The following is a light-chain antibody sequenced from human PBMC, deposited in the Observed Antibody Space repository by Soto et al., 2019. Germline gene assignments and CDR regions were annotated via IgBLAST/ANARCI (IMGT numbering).Light chain of an antibody. J-gene: IGKJ1*01. CDR2: GAS. Sequence: EIVMTQSPGTLSVSPGERATLSCRASQSVSSNLAWYQQKPGQAPRLLIYGASTRATGIPSRFSGSRSGTDFTLTISSRQSEDFAVYYCQQYNNWPQTFGQGTKLEIK. V-gene: IGKV3-15*01. CDR1: QSVSSN. CDR3: QQYNNWPQT.